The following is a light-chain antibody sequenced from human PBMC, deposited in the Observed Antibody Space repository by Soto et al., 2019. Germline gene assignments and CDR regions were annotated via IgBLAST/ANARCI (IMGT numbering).Light chain of an antibody. CDR2: EAS. CDR3: MQTVQLPGT. V-gene: IGKV2D-29*01. CDR1: QSLLYSDGKTY. J-gene: IGKJ1*01. Sequence: DIVMTQTPLSLSVTPGQPASISCKSSQSLLYSDGKTYLSWYLQKPGQPPQLLIYEASNRFSGGXDXXSGSGSGTDFTLRISRVEAEDVGVYYCMQTVQLPGTFGQGTKVELK.